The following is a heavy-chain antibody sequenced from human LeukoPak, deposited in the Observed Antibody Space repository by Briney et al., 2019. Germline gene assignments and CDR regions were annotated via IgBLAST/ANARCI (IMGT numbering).Heavy chain of an antibody. Sequence: GASVKVSCKASGYTFTGYYMHWVRQAPGQGLQWRGWINPNSGYTNYAQTFQGRVTMTRDTSISTAYMELSRLRSDDTAVYYCARGDLWAPNFDYWGQGTLVTVSS. CDR2: INPNSGYT. CDR1: GYTFTGYY. D-gene: IGHD3-16*01. V-gene: IGHV1-2*02. J-gene: IGHJ4*02. CDR3: ARGDLWAPNFDY.